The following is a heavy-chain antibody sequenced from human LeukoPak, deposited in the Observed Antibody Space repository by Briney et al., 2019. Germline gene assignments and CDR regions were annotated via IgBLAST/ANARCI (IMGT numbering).Heavy chain of an antibody. CDR2: MNSDGSSI. D-gene: IGHD5-24*01. CDR1: GFTFSSSW. V-gene: IGHV3-74*01. CDR3: ARSTYISLSIN. J-gene: IGHJ4*02. Sequence: GGSLRLSCAASGFTFSSSWMHWVRQAPGKGPMWVSRMNSDGSSITYADSVKGRFTISRDNAKNTLYLQMNSLRAEDTAVYYCARSTYISLSINWGQGTLVTVSS.